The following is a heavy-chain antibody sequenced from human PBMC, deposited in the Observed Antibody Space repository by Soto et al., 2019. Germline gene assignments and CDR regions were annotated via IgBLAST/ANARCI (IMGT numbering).Heavy chain of an antibody. D-gene: IGHD3-16*01. Sequence: ASVKVSCKASGYTFNFYGITWVRQAPGQGLELMGWISGFNGNTNYAADLQGRVTMTTDTSTSTAYMELRGLRSDDTAVYYCARIGVSSGHESPDFDSWGQGTLVNVSS. CDR3: ARIGVSSGHESPDFDS. V-gene: IGHV1-18*01. CDR2: ISGFNGNT. J-gene: IGHJ4*02. CDR1: GYTFNFYG.